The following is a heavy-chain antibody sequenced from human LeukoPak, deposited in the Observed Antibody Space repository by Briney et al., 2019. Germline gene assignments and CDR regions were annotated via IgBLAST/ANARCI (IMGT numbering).Heavy chain of an antibody. D-gene: IGHD3-10*01. V-gene: IGHV3-30*02. CDR1: GFTFSSYG. CDR2: IRYDGSTK. Sequence: SGGSLRLSCAASGFTFSSYGMHWVRQAPGKGLEWVAFIRYDGSTKYYADSVKGRFTISRDNSKNTLYLQMNSLRAEDTAVYYCAKDPIEEYYFDYWGQGTLVTVSS. CDR3: AKDPIEEYYFDY. J-gene: IGHJ4*02.